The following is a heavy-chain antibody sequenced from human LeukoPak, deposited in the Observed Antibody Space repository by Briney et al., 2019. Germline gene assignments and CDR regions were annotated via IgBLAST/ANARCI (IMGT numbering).Heavy chain of an antibody. V-gene: IGHV4-39*01. CDR2: IYYSGST. Sequence: PSETLSLTCTVSGNPIRSSSYYWGWIRQSPEKGLEWIGSIYYSGSTYYSASFKSRVTISVDTSQNQFSLKLRSVTAADRAVYYCASRYYYDTRGYFLHWGQGTLVTVSS. CDR1: GNPIRSSSYY. J-gene: IGHJ1*01. CDR3: ASRYYYDTRGYFLH. D-gene: IGHD3-22*01.